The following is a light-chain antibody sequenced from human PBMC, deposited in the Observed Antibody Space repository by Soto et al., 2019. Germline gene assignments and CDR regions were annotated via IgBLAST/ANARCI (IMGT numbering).Light chain of an antibody. J-gene: IGKJ4*01. CDR1: QSISSW. Sequence: DIQMTQSPSNLSASVGDRVTITCRASQSISSWLAWYQQRPGKAPKLLIYKAPSLVSGVPSRFSGSGSGTEFTLTISSLQPDEVATYHCQQYNSYSLSFGGGTKVEIK. CDR3: QQYNSYSLS. CDR2: KAP. V-gene: IGKV1-5*03.